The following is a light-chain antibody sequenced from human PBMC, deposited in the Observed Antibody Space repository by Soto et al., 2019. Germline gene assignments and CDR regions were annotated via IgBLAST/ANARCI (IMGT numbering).Light chain of an antibody. J-gene: IGKJ1*01. Sequence: EIVLTQSPATLSLSPGERATLPCRASQSVGTYLAWYQQKPGQAPRLLIYDASNRATGIPARFSGSGSGTDFTLTISSLEPEDFAVYYCQQRSNWPWTFGQGTKVDIK. CDR3: QQRSNWPWT. CDR1: QSVGTY. CDR2: DAS. V-gene: IGKV3-11*01.